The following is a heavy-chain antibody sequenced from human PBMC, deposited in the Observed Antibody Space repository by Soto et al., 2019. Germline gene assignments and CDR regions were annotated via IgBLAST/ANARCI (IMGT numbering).Heavy chain of an antibody. J-gene: IGHJ4*02. CDR2: IIPIFGTA. CDR1: VGTFSSYA. CDR3: ARDRDGYSNRHFDY. Sequence: QVQLVQSGAEVNKPGSSVKVSCNASVGTFSSYAISWVRQAPGQGLEWMGGIIPIFGTANYAQKFQGRVTITADKSTSTAYMELSSLRSEDTAVYYCARDRDGYSNRHFDYWGQGTLVTVSS. V-gene: IGHV1-69*06. D-gene: IGHD2-21*01.